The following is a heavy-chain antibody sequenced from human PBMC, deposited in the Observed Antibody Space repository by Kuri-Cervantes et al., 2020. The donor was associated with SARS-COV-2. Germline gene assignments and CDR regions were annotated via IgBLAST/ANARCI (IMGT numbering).Heavy chain of an antibody. J-gene: IGHJ4*02. CDR1: GFTFSNAW. Sequence: GGSLRLSCAASGFTFSNAWMNWVRQAPGKGLEWVSAISRSGGSTYYADSVKGRFTISRDNAKNTLYLQMNSLRAEDTAVYYWAKDGGPGYGDYVYFDYWGQGTLVTVSS. D-gene: IGHD4-17*01. V-gene: IGHV3-23*01. CDR2: ISRSGGST. CDR3: AKDGGPGYGDYVYFDY.